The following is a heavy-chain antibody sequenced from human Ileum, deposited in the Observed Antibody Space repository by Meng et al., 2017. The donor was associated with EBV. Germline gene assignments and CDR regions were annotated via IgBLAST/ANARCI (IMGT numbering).Heavy chain of an antibody. V-gene: IGHV1-8*01. CDR2: MNPKTGTA. Sequence: QVQVVQAGAEAKTPGASGKVSCKASGYTFTNYDISWVRQATGQGLEWMGWMNPKTGTAHYAQKFQGRVSMTRDTSITTAYMELSSLTSEDTAVYYCVRTLERGDYWGQGTLVTVSS. J-gene: IGHJ4*02. D-gene: IGHD5-24*01. CDR1: GYTFTNYD. CDR3: VRTLERGDY.